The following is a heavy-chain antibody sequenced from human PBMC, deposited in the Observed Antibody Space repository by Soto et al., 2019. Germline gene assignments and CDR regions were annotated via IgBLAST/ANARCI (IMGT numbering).Heavy chain of an antibody. V-gene: IGHV1-8*01. J-gene: IGHJ4*02. CDR3: ARVPFVNFGDSVPFDY. Sequence: ASVKVSCETSGFSFTSYDINWVRQATGQGLEWMGWVNPNSGNTDYAQKFQGRVTMTRNTSITTAYMELSSLRSEDTAVYYCARVPFVNFGDSVPFDYWGQGTLVTVSS. CDR1: GFSFTSYD. D-gene: IGHD4-17*01. CDR2: VNPNSGNT.